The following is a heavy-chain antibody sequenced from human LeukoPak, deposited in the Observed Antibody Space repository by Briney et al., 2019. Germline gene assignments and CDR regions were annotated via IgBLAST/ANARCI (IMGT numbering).Heavy chain of an antibody. V-gene: IGHV4-59*02. D-gene: IGHD3-10*01. CDR3: ARGSSSGYGSGSYYREFDS. CDR2: VYNSGNT. Sequence: SETLSLTCTVSGGSVSSCYWIWIRQPPGKVLEWIGYVYNSGNTNYNPSLKSRVTMSVDKSKNQFSLKLSSLTAADTAVYYCARGSSSGYGSGSYYREFDSWGQGTVVTVSS. CDR1: GGSVSSCY. J-gene: IGHJ4*02.